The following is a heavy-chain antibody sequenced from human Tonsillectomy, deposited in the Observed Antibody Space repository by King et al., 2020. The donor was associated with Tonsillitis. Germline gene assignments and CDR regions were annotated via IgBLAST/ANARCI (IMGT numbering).Heavy chain of an antibody. CDR1: GFTFSSYS. CDR3: AREVRYYYDSSGLNPYYYYGIDV. CDR2: ISSSSSTI. V-gene: IGHV3-48*02. J-gene: IGHJ6*02. Sequence: VQLVESGGGLVQPGGSLRLSCAASGFTFSSYSMNWVRQAPGKGLEWVSYISSSSSTIYYADSVKGRFTISRDNAKNSLYLQMNSLRDEDTAVYYCAREVRYYYDSSGLNPYYYYGIDVWGQGTTVTVSS. D-gene: IGHD3-22*01.